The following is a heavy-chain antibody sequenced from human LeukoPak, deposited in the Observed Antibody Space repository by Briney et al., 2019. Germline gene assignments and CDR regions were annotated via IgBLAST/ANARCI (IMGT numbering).Heavy chain of an antibody. CDR2: INPNSGGT. CDR3: ATSSEGGYSYGSDIDY. CDR1: GYTFTAYY. D-gene: IGHD5-18*01. V-gene: IGHV1-2*06. Sequence: ASVTVSCKASGYTFTAYYMYWVRQAPGQGLECMGRINPNSGGTNYAQKFQGRATMTRDTSISTAYMELSRLRSDDTAVYFCATSSEGGYSYGSDIDYWGQGTLVTVSS. J-gene: IGHJ4*02.